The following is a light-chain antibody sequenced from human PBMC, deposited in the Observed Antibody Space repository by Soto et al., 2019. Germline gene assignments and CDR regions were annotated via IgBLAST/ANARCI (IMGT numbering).Light chain of an antibody. V-gene: IGKV3-20*01. Sequence: EIVLTQSPGTLSLSPGERATLSCRASRSVSSSYLAWYQQKPGQAPRLLIYGASGRATGIPDRFSGSGSGTDFTLTISRLEPEDFAVYYCQQYGSSTWTFGQGTKVEIK. CDR3: QQYGSSTWT. CDR2: GAS. CDR1: RSVSSSY. J-gene: IGKJ1*01.